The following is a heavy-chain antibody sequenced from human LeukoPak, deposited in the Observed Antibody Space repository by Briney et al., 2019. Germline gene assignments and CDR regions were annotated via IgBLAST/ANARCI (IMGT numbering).Heavy chain of an antibody. CDR1: GFTFSNYW. J-gene: IGHJ6*02. CDR2: ISGSGGST. V-gene: IGHV3-23*01. Sequence: GGSLRLSCAASGFTFSNYWMDWVRQAPGKGLEWVSAISGSGGSTYYADSVKGRFTISRDNSKNTLYLQMNSLRAEDTAVYYCAKEPSYYYGMDVWGQGTTVTVSS. CDR3: AKEPSYYYGMDV.